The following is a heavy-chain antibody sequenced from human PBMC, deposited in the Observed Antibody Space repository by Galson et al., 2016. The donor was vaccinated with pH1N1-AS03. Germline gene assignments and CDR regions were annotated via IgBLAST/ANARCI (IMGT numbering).Heavy chain of an antibody. CDR2: IDKSGSRI. J-gene: IGHJ4*02. V-gene: IGHV3-48*03. CDR1: GFLFNSYD. Sequence: SLRLSCAASGFLFNSYDVNWVRQAPGKGLDWVPYIDKSGSRIYYADSVRGRFTISRDNTKNSVCLQMNSLRVEDTALYYCARVGVNGYNSFDHWGQGTLVIVSS. CDR3: ARVGVNGYNSFDH. D-gene: IGHD5-24*01.